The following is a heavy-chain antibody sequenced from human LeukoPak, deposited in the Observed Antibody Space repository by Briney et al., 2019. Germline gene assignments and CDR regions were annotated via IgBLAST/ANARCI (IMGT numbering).Heavy chain of an antibody. CDR1: GFTFSSYG. Sequence: PGGSLRLSCAASGFTFSSYGMHWVRQAPGKGLEWVAVISYDGSNKYYADSVKGRFTISRDNSKNTLYLQMNSLRAEDTAVYYCARDRVAVAGTPLMYYYYGMDVWGQGTTVTVSS. V-gene: IGHV3-30*03. J-gene: IGHJ6*02. CDR2: ISYDGSNK. D-gene: IGHD6-19*01. CDR3: ARDRVAVAGTPLMYYYYGMDV.